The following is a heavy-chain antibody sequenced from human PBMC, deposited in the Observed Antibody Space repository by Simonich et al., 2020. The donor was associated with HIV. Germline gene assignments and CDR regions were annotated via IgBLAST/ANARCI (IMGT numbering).Heavy chain of an antibody. V-gene: IGHV4-34*01. J-gene: IGHJ3*02. D-gene: IGHD1-26*01. Sequence: QVQLQQWGAGLLKPSETLSLTCAVYGGSFSGYFWSWIRQPPGRGLEWIAEINHSGRPNDYPSLKRRLTISVDTSKNQFSLKLSSVTAADTAVYYCARHRRVGATTGDAFDIWGQGTMVTVSS. CDR2: INHSGRP. CDR3: ARHRRVGATTGDAFDI. CDR1: GGSFSGYF.